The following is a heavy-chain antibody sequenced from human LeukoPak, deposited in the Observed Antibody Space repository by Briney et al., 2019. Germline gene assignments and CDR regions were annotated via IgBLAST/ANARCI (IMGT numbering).Heavy chain of an antibody. V-gene: IGHV3-7*01. CDR2: IKQDGSEQ. CDR1: GFTFSHYW. J-gene: IGHJ4*02. Sequence: GGSLRLSCAASGFTFSHYWMTWVRQAPGKGLEWVANIKQDGSEQYYVDSVKGRFTISRDNAKNSLYLQLNSLRVEDTAVYYCARDRCSSTSCFYDYWGQGTLVTVSS. CDR3: ARDRCSSTSCFYDY. D-gene: IGHD2-2*01.